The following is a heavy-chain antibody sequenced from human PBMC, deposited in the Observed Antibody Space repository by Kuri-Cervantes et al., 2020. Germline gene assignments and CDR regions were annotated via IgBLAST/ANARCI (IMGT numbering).Heavy chain of an antibody. V-gene: IGHV3-23*01. CDR3: AKSPRR. CDR1: GFTFSNVW. Sequence: GVLKISCVASGFTFSNVWMTWARQAPGKGLEWVSANSGSGGSTYYADSVKGRFTISRDNSKNTLYLQMNSLRAADTAVYYCAKSPRRWGQGTLVTVSS. CDR2: NSGSGGST. J-gene: IGHJ4*02.